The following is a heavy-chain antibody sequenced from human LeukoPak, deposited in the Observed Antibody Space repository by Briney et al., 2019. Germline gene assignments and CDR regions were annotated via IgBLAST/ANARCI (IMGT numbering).Heavy chain of an antibody. CDR3: ARDRLYCSGGSCYEGPVDY. V-gene: IGHV3-30*04. CDR1: GFTFSSYA. J-gene: IGHJ4*02. CDR2: ISYNGSNK. D-gene: IGHD2-15*01. Sequence: GGSLRLSCAASGFTFSSYAMHWVRQAPGKGLEWVTIISYNGSNKYYADSVKGRFTISRDNAKNSLYLQMNSLRAEDTAVYYCARDRLYCSGGSCYEGPVDYWGQGTLVTVSS.